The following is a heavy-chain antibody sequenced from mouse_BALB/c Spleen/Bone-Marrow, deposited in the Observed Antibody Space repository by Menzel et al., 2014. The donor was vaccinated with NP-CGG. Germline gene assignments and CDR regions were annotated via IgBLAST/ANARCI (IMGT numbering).Heavy chain of an antibody. V-gene: IGHV1S81*02. CDR3: ARDYGYGAGFAWFVY. D-gene: IGHD2-14*01. J-gene: IGHJ3*01. CDR1: GYTFTSYW. CDR2: INPSNGRT. Sequence: QVQLQQSGAELVKPGASVKLSCKASGYTFTSYWMHWVKQRPGQGLEWIGEINPSNGRTNYNEKFKSKATLTVDKSSSTAYMQLSSLTSEDSAVYYCARDYGYGAGFAWFVYWGQGTRVTVSA.